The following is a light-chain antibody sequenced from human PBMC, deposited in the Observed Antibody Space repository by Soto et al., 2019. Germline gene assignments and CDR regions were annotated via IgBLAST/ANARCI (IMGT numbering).Light chain of an antibody. J-gene: IGKJ1*01. CDR2: GAS. CDR3: QQYNDWPRT. CDR1: QSISSI. V-gene: IGKV3-15*01. Sequence: EIVMTQSPATLSVSPGERATLSCRASQSISSILAWYQQKPGQAPRLLIYGASTMATGIPARFSGSGSGTEFTLTISGLQPEDFAVYYCQQYNDWPRTFGQGTKVEIK.